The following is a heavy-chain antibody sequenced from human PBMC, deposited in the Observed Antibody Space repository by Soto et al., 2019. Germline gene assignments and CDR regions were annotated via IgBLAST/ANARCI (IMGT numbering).Heavy chain of an antibody. CDR3: ARGDRGGSGSPASYYYSVLDV. CDR1: GFTFSSYA. J-gene: IGHJ6*02. CDR2: VSAGGDMT. Sequence: DVQLLESGGHLVQPGGSLRLSCAASGFTFSSYAMSWVRQAPGKGLEWVSSVSAGGDMTYYSDSVKGRFTISRDNSHNALFLQMNSLRTEDTALYYCARGDRGGSGSPASYYYSVLDVWGQGTTVTVS. D-gene: IGHD3-10*01. V-gene: IGHV3-23*01.